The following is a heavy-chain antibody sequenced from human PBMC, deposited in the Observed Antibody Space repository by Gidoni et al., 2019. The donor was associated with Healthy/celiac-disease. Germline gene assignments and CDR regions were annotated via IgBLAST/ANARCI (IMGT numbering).Heavy chain of an antibody. CDR3: AKDRPVTTSTPIDAFDI. D-gene: IGHD4-17*01. J-gene: IGHJ3*02. CDR1: GFTCSRHA. V-gene: IGHV3-23*01. Sequence: EVQLLESGGGLVQPGGSLRLSCAASGFTCSRHAMSWVRQAPGKGLEWVSAISGSGGSTYYADSVKGRFTISRDNSKNTLYLQMNSLRAEDTAVYYCAKDRPVTTSTPIDAFDIWGQGTMVTVSS. CDR2: ISGSGGST.